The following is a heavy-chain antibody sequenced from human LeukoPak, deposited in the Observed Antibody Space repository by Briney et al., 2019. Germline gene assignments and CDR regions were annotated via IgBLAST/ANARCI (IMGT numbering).Heavy chain of an antibody. Sequence: ASVKVSCKVSGYTLTELSMHWVRQAPGKGLEWMGGFDPEDGETIYAQKFQGRVTMTEDTSTDTAYMELSSLRSEDTAVYYCATIFTIAAADLHFDYWGQGTLVTVSS. CDR3: ATIFTIAAADLHFDY. D-gene: IGHD6-13*01. V-gene: IGHV1-24*01. CDR1: GYTLTELS. J-gene: IGHJ4*02. CDR2: FDPEDGET.